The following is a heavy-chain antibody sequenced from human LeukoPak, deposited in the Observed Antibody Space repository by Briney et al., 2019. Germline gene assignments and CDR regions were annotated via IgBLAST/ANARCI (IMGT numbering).Heavy chain of an antibody. CDR2: IGGSSTTI. J-gene: IGHJ6*03. Sequence: GGSLRLSCAASGFTFNGYYMSWVRQAPGKGLEWVSSIGGSSTTIFYADSVKGRSTVSRDNSKNTLYLQMNSLRAEDTAVYYCARDGYGYNYMDVWGKGTTVTVSS. CDR1: GFTFNGYY. CDR3: ARDGYGYNYMDV. D-gene: IGHD1-1*01. V-gene: IGHV3-21*04.